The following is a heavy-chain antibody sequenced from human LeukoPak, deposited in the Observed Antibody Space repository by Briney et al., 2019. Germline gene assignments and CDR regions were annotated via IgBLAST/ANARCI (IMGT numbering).Heavy chain of an antibody. J-gene: IGHJ6*02. Sequence: QPGGSLRLSCAASGFTVSSNYMSWFRQAPGKGLEWVSVIYSGGSTYYADSVKGRFTISRDNSKNTLYLQMNSLRAEDTAVYYCARKGAAGTSVFRPYYYYGMDVWGQGTTVTVSS. D-gene: IGHD6-13*01. CDR3: ARKGAAGTSVFRPYYYYGMDV. CDR2: IYSGGST. CDR1: GFTVSSNY. V-gene: IGHV3-66*01.